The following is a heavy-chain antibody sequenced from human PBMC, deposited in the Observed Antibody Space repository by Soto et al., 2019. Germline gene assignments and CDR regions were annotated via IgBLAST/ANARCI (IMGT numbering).Heavy chain of an antibody. V-gene: IGHV3-23*01. CDR2: ISGGGGTT. J-gene: IGHJ5*02. CDR1: GFTFNSYA. Sequence: GGSLRLSCAASGFTFNSYAMSWVRQAPGKGLEWVSAISGGGGTTYYADSVKGRFAISRDNSKNTLYLQMNSLRDEDTAVYYCARESSRAIFGVVTLNWFDPWGQGTLVTVSS. D-gene: IGHD3-3*01. CDR3: ARESSRAIFGVVTLNWFDP.